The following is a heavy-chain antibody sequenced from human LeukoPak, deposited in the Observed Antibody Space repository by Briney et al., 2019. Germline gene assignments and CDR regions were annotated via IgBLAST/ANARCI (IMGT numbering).Heavy chain of an antibody. V-gene: IGHV3-23*01. Sequence: PGGSLRLSCAASGLTFSRHAMTWVRQSPGKGLEWVSGITSSGGSTYYADSVKGRFTISRDNSKNTVFLQMNSLRAEDTAVYYCATRPPDDTYFGVFDYWGQGTLVTVSS. CDR1: GLTFSRHA. CDR2: ITSSGGST. CDR3: ATRPPDDTYFGVFDY. J-gene: IGHJ4*02. D-gene: IGHD4/OR15-4a*01.